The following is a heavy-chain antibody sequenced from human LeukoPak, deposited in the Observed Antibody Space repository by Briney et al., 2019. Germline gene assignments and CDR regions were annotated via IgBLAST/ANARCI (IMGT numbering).Heavy chain of an antibody. V-gene: IGHV3-23*01. CDR1: GFIFSSYA. J-gene: IGHJ4*02. D-gene: IGHD6-19*01. CDR2: ISGSGGST. CDR3: AKAHLKAAAIAVAGRPFDY. Sequence: GGSLRLSCAASGFIFSSYAMSWVRQAPGKGLEWVSTISGSGGSTYYADSVKGRFTISRDNFKNTLYLQMNSLRAEDTAVYYCAKAHLKAAAIAVAGRPFDYWGQGTLVTVSS.